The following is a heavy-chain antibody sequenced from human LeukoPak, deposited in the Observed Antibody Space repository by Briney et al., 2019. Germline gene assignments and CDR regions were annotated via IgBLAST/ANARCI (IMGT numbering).Heavy chain of an antibody. Sequence: PGGSLRLSCAASGFTFDGYAMHWVRQAPGKGLEWVSGISWNSGSIGYADSVKGRFTISRDNAKNSLYLQMNSLRAEDTALYYCAKTGGLGIAVAGSDYWGQGTLVTVSS. J-gene: IGHJ4*02. CDR2: ISWNSGSI. V-gene: IGHV3-9*01. CDR1: GFTFDGYA. CDR3: AKTGGLGIAVAGSDY. D-gene: IGHD6-19*01.